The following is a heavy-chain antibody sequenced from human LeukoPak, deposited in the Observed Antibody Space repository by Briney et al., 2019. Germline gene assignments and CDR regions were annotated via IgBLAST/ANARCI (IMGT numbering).Heavy chain of an antibody. V-gene: IGHV3-9*01. J-gene: IGHJ4*02. Sequence: GGSLRLSCAASGFTFSSYWMHWVRQAPGKGLEWVSGISWNSGGIDYADSVKGRFTISRDNAKNSLYLQMNSLRAEDTALYYCAKGVLPAAISGFFHWGQGTLVTVSS. D-gene: IGHD2-2*01. CDR1: GFTFSSYW. CDR2: ISWNSGGI. CDR3: AKGVLPAAISGFFH.